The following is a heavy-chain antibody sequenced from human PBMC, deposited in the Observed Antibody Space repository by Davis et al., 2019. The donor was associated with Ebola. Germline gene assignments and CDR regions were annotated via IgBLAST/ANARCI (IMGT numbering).Heavy chain of an antibody. J-gene: IGHJ4*02. D-gene: IGHD2-2*01. CDR3: AIFVVPAAIFDY. CDR2: IYYSGST. CDR1: GGSISSGRYY. V-gene: IGHV4-31*03. Sequence: SETLSLTCTVSGGSISSGRYYWSWIRQHPGKGLEWIGYIYYSGSTYYNPSLKSRVSISVDTSENQFSLRLTSVTAADTAVYYCAIFVVPAAIFDYWGQGTLVTVSS.